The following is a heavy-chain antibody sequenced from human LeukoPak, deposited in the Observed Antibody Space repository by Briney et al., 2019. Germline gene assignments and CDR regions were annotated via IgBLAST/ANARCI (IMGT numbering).Heavy chain of an antibody. V-gene: IGHV4-30-4*01. CDR2: IYYSGST. CDR3: ARVPADGVQLWFDY. D-gene: IGHD5-18*01. J-gene: IGHJ4*02. CDR1: GGSISSGDYY. Sequence: SETLSLTCTVSGGSISSGDYYWSWIRQPPGKGLEWIGYIYYSGSTYYNPSLKSRVTISVDTSKNQFSLKLSSVTAADTAVYYCARVPADGVQLWFDYWGQGTLVTVSS.